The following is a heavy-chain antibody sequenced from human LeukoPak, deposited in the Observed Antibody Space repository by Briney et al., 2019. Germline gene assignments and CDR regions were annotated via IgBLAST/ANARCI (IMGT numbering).Heavy chain of an antibody. D-gene: IGHD3-10*01. CDR3: ARDSTMVRGVIGY. V-gene: IGHV3-30*04. J-gene: IGHJ4*02. CDR1: GFTFSSYA. Sequence: PGRSLRLSCAASGFTFSSYAMHWVRQAPGKGLEWVAVISYDGSNKYYADSVKGRFTISRDNSKNTLYLQMNSLRAEDTAVYYCARDSTMVRGVIGYWGQGTLVTVSS. CDR2: ISYDGSNK.